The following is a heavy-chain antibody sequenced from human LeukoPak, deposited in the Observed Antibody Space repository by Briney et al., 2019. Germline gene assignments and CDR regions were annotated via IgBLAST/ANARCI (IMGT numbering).Heavy chain of an antibody. D-gene: IGHD2-2*01. CDR1: GFTFSTYA. V-gene: IGHV3-23*01. J-gene: IGHJ4*02. Sequence: SGGSLRLSCAASGFTFSTYAMNWVRQAPGKGLEWVSAISGSGGSTYYADSVKGRFTISRDNSKNTLYLQMNSLRAEDTAVYYCASRGVVPAATPFDYWGQGTLVTVSS. CDR3: ASRGVVPAATPFDY. CDR2: ISGSGGST.